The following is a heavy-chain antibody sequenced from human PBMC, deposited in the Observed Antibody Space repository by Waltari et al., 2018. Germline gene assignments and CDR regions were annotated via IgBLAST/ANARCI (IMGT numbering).Heavy chain of an antibody. D-gene: IGHD5-12*01. J-gene: IGHJ4*02. CDR2: IYHSGST. CDR1: GYSISSGYY. Sequence: QVQLQESGPGLVKPSETLSLTCTVSGYSISSGYYWGWIRQPPGKGLEWIGSIYHSGSTYYNPSLKSRVTISVDTSKNQFSPKLSSVTAADTAVYYCARRLPLGYFDYWGQGTLVTVSS. V-gene: IGHV4-38-2*02. CDR3: ARRLPLGYFDY.